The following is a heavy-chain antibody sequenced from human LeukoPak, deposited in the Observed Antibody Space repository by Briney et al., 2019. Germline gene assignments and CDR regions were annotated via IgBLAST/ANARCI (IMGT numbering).Heavy chain of an antibody. D-gene: IGHD4-17*01. CDR1: GYTFTSYG. J-gene: IGHJ4*02. CDR3: ATNYGDYGRNFDY. V-gene: IGHV1-18*01. Sequence: GASVKVSCKASGYTFTSYGISWVRQAPGQGLEWMGWISAYNGNTNYAQKLQGKVTMTTDTSTSTAYMELSSLRSEDTAVYYCATNYGDYGRNFDYWGQGTLVTVSS. CDR2: ISAYNGNT.